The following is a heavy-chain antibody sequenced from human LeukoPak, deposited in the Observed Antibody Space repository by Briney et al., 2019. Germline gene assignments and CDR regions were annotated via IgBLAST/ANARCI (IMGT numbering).Heavy chain of an antibody. V-gene: IGHV5-51*01. J-gene: IGHJ6*03. Sequence: GASLKISSKGSGYSFTSYWIGGVRQMPGKGLEWMGIIYPGDSDTRYSPSFQGQVTISADKSISTAYLQWSSLKASDTAMYYCARRSSSSHYYYYMDVWGKGTTVTVSS. CDR2: IYPGDSDT. D-gene: IGHD6-13*01. CDR1: GYSFTSYW. CDR3: ARRSSSSHYYYYMDV.